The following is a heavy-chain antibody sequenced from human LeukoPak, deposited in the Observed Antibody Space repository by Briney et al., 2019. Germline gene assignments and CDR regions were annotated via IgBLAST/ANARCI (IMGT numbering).Heavy chain of an antibody. CDR3: ARLTEMYAFDI. D-gene: IGHD1-20*01. CDR1: GGSNSSGDYY. V-gene: IGHV4-30-4*08. Sequence: SQTLSLXCTVSGGSNSSGDYYWSWIRQPPGKGLEWIGYIYYSGSTYYNPSLKSRVTISVDTSKNQFSLKLSSVTAADTAVYYCARLTEMYAFDIWGQGTMVTVSS. J-gene: IGHJ3*02. CDR2: IYYSGST.